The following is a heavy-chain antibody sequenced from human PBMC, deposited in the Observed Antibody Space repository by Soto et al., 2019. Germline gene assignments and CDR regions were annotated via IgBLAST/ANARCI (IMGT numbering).Heavy chain of an antibody. CDR1: GYSFTRYW. Sequence: GASLKISCKGSGYSFTRYWIGWVRQMPGKGLEWMGIIYPGDSDTRYSPSFQGQVTISADKSISTAYLQWSSLKASDTAMYYCARQYSSGWYYFDYWGQRTLVTVSS. D-gene: IGHD6-19*01. V-gene: IGHV5-51*01. J-gene: IGHJ4*02. CDR2: IYPGDSDT. CDR3: ARQYSSGWYYFDY.